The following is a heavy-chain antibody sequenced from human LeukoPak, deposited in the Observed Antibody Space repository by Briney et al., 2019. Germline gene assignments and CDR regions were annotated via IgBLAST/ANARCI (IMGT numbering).Heavy chain of an antibody. CDR3: ARAGYDSSGGAFDI. J-gene: IGHJ3*02. D-gene: IGHD3-22*01. Sequence: SETLSLTCTVSGGSISRYYWSWIRQPPGKGLEWIGYIYYSGSTNYNPSLKSRVTISVDTSKNQFSLKLSSVTAADTAVYYCARAGYDSSGGAFDIWGQGTMVTVSS. CDR2: IYYSGST. V-gene: IGHV4-59*01. CDR1: GGSISRYY.